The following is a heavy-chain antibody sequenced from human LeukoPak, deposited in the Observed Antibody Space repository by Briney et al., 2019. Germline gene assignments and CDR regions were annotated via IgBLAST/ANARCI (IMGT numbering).Heavy chain of an antibody. D-gene: IGHD4-17*01. CDR1: GGSFSGYY. CDR3: ASARLNGDVDY. J-gene: IGHJ4*02. V-gene: IGHV4-34*01. Sequence: SETLSLTCAVCGGSFSGYYWSWIRQPPGKGLEWIGEINHSGSTNYNPSLKSRVTISVDTSKNQFSLKLSSVTAADTAVYYCASARLNGDVDYWGQGTLVTVSS. CDR2: INHSGST.